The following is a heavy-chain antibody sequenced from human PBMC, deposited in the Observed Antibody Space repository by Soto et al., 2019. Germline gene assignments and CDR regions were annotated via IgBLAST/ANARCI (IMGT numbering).Heavy chain of an antibody. V-gene: IGHV1-69*13. CDR3: AKVRYSSPMGYYYGMDV. Sequence: SVKVSCKASRVTFSKFIVTWVRQAPGLGLEWVGGIIPIFGTANYAQKFQGRVTLTADESTSTSYMEVNNLRSEDTAVYYCAKVRYSSPMGYYYGMDVWGQGTTVTVSS. J-gene: IGHJ6*02. CDR2: IIPIFGTA. CDR1: RVTFSKFI. D-gene: IGHD6-19*01.